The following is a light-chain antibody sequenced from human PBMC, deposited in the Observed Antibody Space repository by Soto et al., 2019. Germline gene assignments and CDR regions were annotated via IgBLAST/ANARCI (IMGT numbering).Light chain of an antibody. J-gene: IGKJ1*01. CDR1: QSIISY. Sequence: DIQMTQPPSSRSASVGDRVTITCRASQSIISYLNWYQQKPGKAPKLLVYDASTLQSGVATRFSGSGSGTEFTLIISGLQPEDSATYYCQQYTNTNNPWMFGQGTKVDIK. CDR3: QQYTNTNNPWM. CDR2: DAS. V-gene: IGKV1-39*01.